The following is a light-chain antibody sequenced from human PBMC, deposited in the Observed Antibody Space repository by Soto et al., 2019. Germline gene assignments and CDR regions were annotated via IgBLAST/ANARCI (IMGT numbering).Light chain of an antibody. CDR2: EVN. J-gene: IGLJ2*01. CDR1: SSDVGGYNS. V-gene: IGLV2-8*01. Sequence: QSVLTQPPSASGSPGQSVIISCTGTSSDVGGYNSVSWYQHHPGKAPKLMIFEVNQRPSGVPDRFSGSKSGNTASLTVSGLQAEDEADYYCSSYAGSNTVIFGGGTKSPS. CDR3: SSYAGSNTVI.